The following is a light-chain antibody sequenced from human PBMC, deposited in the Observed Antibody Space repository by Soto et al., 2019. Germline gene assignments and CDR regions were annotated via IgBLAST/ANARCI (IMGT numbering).Light chain of an antibody. CDR3: SSYTSSSTLV. Sequence: QSALAQPASVSGSPGQSITISCTGTSSDVGGYNYVPWYQQHPGKAPKLMIYEVSNRPSGVSNRFSGSKSGNTASLTISGLQAEDEADYYCSSYTSSSTLVFGTGTKATVL. CDR1: SSDVGGYNY. J-gene: IGLJ1*01. V-gene: IGLV2-14*01. CDR2: EVS.